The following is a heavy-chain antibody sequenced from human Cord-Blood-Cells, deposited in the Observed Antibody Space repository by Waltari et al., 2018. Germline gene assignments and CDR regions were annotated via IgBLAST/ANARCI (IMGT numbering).Heavy chain of an antibody. Sequence: VQLGESGGGLVTPGRTMRRSCAASGFTLSSYSMYWVRQAPGKGLEWVSSISSSSSYIYYADSVKGRFTISRDNAKNSLYLQMNSLRAEDTAVYYCARDRGSSSDYWGQGTLVTVSS. V-gene: IGHV3-21*01. D-gene: IGHD6-6*01. J-gene: IGHJ4*02. CDR3: ARDRGSSSDY. CDR2: ISSSSSYI. CDR1: GFTLSSYS.